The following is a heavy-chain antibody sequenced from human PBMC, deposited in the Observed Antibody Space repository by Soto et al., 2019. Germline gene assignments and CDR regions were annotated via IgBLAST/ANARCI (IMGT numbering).Heavy chain of an antibody. Sequence: QVHLVQSGAEVRTPGASVKVSCKTSGYRFTTYGITWVRQAPGQGLEWMGWINSYNGYTDYAQTLQGRITMTTDTSTSTAYMELSSLTSDDTAVYYCARLPGSGVVRFWFDPWGQGTLVTVSS. J-gene: IGHJ5*02. CDR3: ARLPGSGVVRFWFDP. CDR1: GYRFTTYG. D-gene: IGHD3-3*01. V-gene: IGHV1-18*04. CDR2: INSYNGYT.